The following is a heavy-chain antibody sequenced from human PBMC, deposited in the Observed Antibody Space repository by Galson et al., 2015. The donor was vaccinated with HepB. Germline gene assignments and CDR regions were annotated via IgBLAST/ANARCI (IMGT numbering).Heavy chain of an antibody. Sequence: VYGGSFSGYYWSWIRQPPGKGLEWIGEINHSGSTNYNPSLKSRVTISVDTSKNQFSLKLSSVTAADTAVYYCARLRFLEWLFTWYNWFDPWGQGTLVTVSS. J-gene: IGHJ5*02. V-gene: IGHV4-34*01. CDR1: GGSFSGYY. CDR2: INHSGST. D-gene: IGHD3-3*01. CDR3: ARLRFLEWLFTWYNWFDP.